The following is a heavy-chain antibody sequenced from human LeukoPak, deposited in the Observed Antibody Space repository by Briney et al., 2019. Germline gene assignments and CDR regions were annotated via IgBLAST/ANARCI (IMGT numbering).Heavy chain of an antibody. V-gene: IGHV4-59*01. Sequence: PSETLSLTCTVSGGSISNYYWSWIRQPPGKRLEWIGYISYSGHTNYSPSLKSRVTISVDTSKNQFSLKLSSVTAADTAVYYCARVGTFRYGLYYMDVWGKGTTVTVSS. D-gene: IGHD3-16*01. CDR1: GGSISNYY. CDR3: ARVGTFRYGLYYMDV. CDR2: ISYSGHT. J-gene: IGHJ6*03.